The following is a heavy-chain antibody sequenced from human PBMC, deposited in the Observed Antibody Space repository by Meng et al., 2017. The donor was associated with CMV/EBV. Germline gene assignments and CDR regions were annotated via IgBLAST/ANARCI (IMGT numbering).Heavy chain of an antibody. D-gene: IGHD5-24*01. CDR1: GYTFTSYG. J-gene: IGHJ4*02. CDR2: IIPIFGTA. Sequence: SVKVSCKASGYTFTSYGISWVRQAPGQGLEWMGGIIPIFGTANYAQKFQGRVTITTDESTSTAYMELSSLRSEDTVVYYCASSGGDGYSLDYWGQGTLVTVSS. V-gene: IGHV1-69*05. CDR3: ASSGGDGYSLDY.